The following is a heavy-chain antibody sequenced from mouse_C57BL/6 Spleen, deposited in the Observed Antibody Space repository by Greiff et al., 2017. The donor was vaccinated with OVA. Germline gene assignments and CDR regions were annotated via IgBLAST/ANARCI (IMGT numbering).Heavy chain of an antibody. CDR3: TRSDYDYDGD. CDR1: GYTFTDYE. CDR2: IDPETGGT. D-gene: IGHD2-4*01. V-gene: IGHV1-15*01. J-gene: IGHJ3*01. Sequence: VKVVESGAELVRPGASVTLSCKASGYTFTDYEMHWVKQTPVHGLEWIGAIDPETGGTAYNQKFKGKAILTADKSSSTAYMELRSLTSEDSAVYYCTRSDYDYDGDWGQGTLVTVSA.